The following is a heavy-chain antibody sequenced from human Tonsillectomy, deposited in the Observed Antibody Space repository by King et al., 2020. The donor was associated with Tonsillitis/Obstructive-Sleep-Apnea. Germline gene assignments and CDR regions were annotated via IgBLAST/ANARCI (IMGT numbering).Heavy chain of an antibody. Sequence: VQLVESGGGLIQPGGSLRLSCAASGFTVSSNHMSWVRQAPGKGLEWVSVIYSGGSTYYADSVKGRFTISRDNSKNTLYLQMNSLRAEDTAVYYCARDQDYGSGSYFHYYYYMDVWGKGTTVTVSS. CDR3: ARDQDYGSGSYFHYYYYMDV. CDR2: IYSGGST. J-gene: IGHJ6*03. D-gene: IGHD3-10*01. CDR1: GFTVSSNH. V-gene: IGHV3-53*01.